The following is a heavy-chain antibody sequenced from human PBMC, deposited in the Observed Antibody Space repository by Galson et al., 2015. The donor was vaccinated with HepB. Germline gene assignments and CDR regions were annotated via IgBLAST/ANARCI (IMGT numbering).Heavy chain of an antibody. Sequence: QSGAEVKKPGESLKISCKGVGYSFTRYWIGWVRQMPGKGLEWMGRIDPSDSYTDYSPSFQGHVTISADKSITTAYLQWSSLKASDTAIYYWASRHSYFRSGTWYNVSDYWGQGTLVTVSS. V-gene: IGHV5-10-1*01. CDR3: ASRHSYFRSGTWYNVSDY. CDR2: IDPSDSYT. D-gene: IGHD1-1*01. J-gene: IGHJ4*02. CDR1: GYSFTRYW.